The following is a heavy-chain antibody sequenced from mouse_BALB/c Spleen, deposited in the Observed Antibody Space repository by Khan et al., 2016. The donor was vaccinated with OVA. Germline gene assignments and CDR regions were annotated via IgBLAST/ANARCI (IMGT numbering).Heavy chain of an antibody. CDR3: ARGLCDV. V-gene: IGHV1-26*01. J-gene: IGHJ1*01. CDR1: GYTFTDYY. Sequence: EVQLQQSGPELVKPGASVKMSCKASGYTFTDYYMKWMKQSHGKSLEWIGDINPNNGDTFYNQKFKGKATLTVDKSSRTAYTQRNSLTSEDSAVYYCARGLCDVWCAGTTVTVSS. CDR2: INPNNGDT.